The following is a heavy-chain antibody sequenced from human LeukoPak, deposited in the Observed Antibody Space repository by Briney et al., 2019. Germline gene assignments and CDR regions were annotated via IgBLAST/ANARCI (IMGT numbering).Heavy chain of an antibody. J-gene: IGHJ3*02. D-gene: IGHD2-21*01. V-gene: IGHV1-24*01. CDR2: FDPEDGET. CDR1: GYTLTELS. Sequence: ASVKVSCKVSGYTLTELSMHWVRQAPGKGLEWMGGFDPEDGETIYAQKFQGRVTMTEDTSTDTAYMELSSLRSEDTAVYYCATVGVSYSGVAFDIWGQGTMVTVSS. CDR3: ATVGVSYSGVAFDI.